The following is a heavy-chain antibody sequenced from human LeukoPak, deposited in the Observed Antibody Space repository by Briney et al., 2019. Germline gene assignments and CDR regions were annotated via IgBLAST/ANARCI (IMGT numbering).Heavy chain of an antibody. D-gene: IGHD3-22*01. Sequence: PGGTLRLACAASGLSNRLYGMSWVRQAPGKGLEWVSAISGGATRTYYADSVRGRFAISRDNSKNVLYLQMNSLRAEDTALYYCAKDGYYDFNGDYHSDDAFDVWGQGTMVTVSS. CDR2: ISGGATRT. V-gene: IGHV3-23*01. CDR3: AKDGYYDFNGDYHSDDAFDV. J-gene: IGHJ3*01. CDR1: GLSNRLYG.